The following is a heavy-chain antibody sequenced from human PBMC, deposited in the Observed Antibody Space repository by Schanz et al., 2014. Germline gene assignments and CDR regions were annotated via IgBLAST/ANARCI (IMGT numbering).Heavy chain of an antibody. V-gene: IGHV3-33*08. D-gene: IGHD4-17*01. J-gene: IGHJ4*02. CDR2: IWSDGSTK. CDR3: ARPRFDYGEVDY. Sequence: QVQLVESGGGVVQPGRSLRLSCAASGFTFSTYAMSWVRQAPGKGPEWVAVIWSDGSTKYYADSVRGRFTISRDRFQNTLYLRMSSLRAEDTAVYYCARPRFDYGEVDYWGQGTLVTVSS. CDR1: GFTFSTYA.